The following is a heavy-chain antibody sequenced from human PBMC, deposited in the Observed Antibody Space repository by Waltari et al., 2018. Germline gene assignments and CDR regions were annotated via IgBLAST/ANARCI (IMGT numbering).Heavy chain of an antibody. V-gene: IGHV3-7*01. Sequence: EVQLVESGGGLVQPGGSLRLSCAASGFTFSKNWMTWVRQAPGKGVEWVDNINQDGSGKYSMEAVKGRLTISRDNAKNSLYLQPNSLRADDTAVYDCTRGGDDSSWYWRNWGQGTLVTVSS. CDR2: INQDGSGK. J-gene: IGHJ4*02. D-gene: IGHD6-13*01. CDR1: GFTFSKNW. CDR3: TRGGDDSSWYWRN.